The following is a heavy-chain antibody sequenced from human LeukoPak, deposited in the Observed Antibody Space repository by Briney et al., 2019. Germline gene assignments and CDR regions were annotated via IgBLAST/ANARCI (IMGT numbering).Heavy chain of an antibody. CDR2: TSSSDDGK. CDR3: AKDGEGGYCSGGSCYSLRNVGPQDY. CDR1: GFSLSSYA. V-gene: IGHV3-23*01. J-gene: IGHJ4*02. Sequence: GGSLRLSCTVSGFSLSSYAMSWVRRAPGKGLEWVSATSSSDDGKYYADSVRGRFTISRDNSRNTMYLQMNSLRAEDAAVYYCAKDGEGGYCSGGSCYSLRNVGPQDYWGQGTPVTVSS. D-gene: IGHD2-15*01.